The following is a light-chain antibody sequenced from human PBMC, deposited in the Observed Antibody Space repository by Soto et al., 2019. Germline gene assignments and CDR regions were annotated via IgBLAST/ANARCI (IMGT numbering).Light chain of an antibody. J-gene: IGLJ1*01. CDR3: GSYTSTDTPFA. Sequence: QSVLAQPSSVSGSPGQSITISCTGTSTDVGGYNYVSWYQHHPGKGPKLIIYGVNNRPSGVSDRFSGSKSGNKASLTISNLEAEDESDYYCGSYTSTDTPFAFGTGTKVTVL. V-gene: IGLV2-14*01. CDR2: GVN. CDR1: STDVGGYNY.